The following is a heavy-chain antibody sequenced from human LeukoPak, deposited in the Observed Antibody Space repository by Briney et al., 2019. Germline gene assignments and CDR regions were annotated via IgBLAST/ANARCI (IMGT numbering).Heavy chain of an antibody. V-gene: IGHV1-3*01. D-gene: IGHD3-22*01. J-gene: IGHJ4*02. CDR3: ARSGYYPNYFDY. Sequence: ASVKVSCKASGYTFTSYAMHWVRQAPGQRLERMGWINAGNGNTKYSQKFQGRVTITRDTSASTAYMELSSLRSEDTAVYYCARSGYYPNYFDYWGQGTLVTVSS. CDR1: GYTFTSYA. CDR2: INAGNGNT.